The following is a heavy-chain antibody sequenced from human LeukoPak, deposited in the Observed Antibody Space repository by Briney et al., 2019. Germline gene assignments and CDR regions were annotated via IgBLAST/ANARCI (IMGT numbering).Heavy chain of an antibody. D-gene: IGHD3-22*01. CDR1: GGSITSSSYY. CDR2: IYYSGST. J-gene: IGHJ3*02. V-gene: IGHV4-39*01. CDR3: ARLFGYYDTSGYLKQSAFDI. Sequence: PSETLSLTCTVPGGSITSSSYYWGWIRQPPGKGLEWIGSIYYSGSTYYNPSLKSRVTISVDTSKNQFSLKLSSVTAADTAVYYCARLFGYYDTSGYLKQSAFDIWGQGTMVTVSS.